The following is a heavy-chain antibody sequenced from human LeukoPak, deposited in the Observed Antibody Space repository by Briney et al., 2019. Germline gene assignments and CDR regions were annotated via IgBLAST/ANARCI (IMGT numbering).Heavy chain of an antibody. CDR1: GFTFSNFY. D-gene: IGHD1-1*01. CDR3: VRGETGGEYKYYYYMDV. V-gene: IGHV3-7*04. CDR2: IKQDGSEK. J-gene: IGHJ6*03. Sequence: PGGSLRLSCAVSGFTFSNFYMSWVRQAPGKGLEWVASIKQDGSEKNYVDSVKGRFTISRDNAKDSLYVQMNSLRAEDTAVYYCVRGETGGEYKYYYYMDVWGKGTTVTVSS.